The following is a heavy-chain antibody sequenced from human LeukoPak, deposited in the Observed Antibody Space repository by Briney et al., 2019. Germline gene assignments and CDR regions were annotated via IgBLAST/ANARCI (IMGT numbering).Heavy chain of an antibody. CDR1: GGSISSYY. D-gene: IGHD3-22*01. V-gene: IGHV4-59*08. CDR3: ARAKSYDSSGYLDY. Sequence: SETLSLTCTVSGGSISSYYWIWIRQPPGKGLEWSGYIYYSGSTNYNPSLKSRVTISVDPSKNPFSLKLSSVTAADTAVYYCARAKSYDSSGYLDYWGQGTLVTVSS. J-gene: IGHJ4*02. CDR2: IYYSGST.